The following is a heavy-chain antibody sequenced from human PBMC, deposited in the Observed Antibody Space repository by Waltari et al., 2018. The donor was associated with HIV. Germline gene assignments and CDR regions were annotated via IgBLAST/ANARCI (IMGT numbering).Heavy chain of an antibody. J-gene: IGHJ6*02. V-gene: IGHV3-74*01. CDR2: IHSDGSST. D-gene: IGHD3-10*01. CDR3: ARREATVVRGVYYYGMDV. Sequence: EVQLVESGGGLVQPGGSLRLSCAASGFPFRSYWIHGVGQAPGKGLVWVSRIHSDGSSTSYADFVKGRFTISRDNAKNTLYLEMNSLRAEDTAVYYCARREATVVRGVYYYGMDVWGQGPRSPSP. CDR1: GFPFRSYW.